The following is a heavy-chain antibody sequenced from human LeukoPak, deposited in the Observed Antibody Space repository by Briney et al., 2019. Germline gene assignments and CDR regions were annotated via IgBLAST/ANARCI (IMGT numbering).Heavy chain of an antibody. CDR2: ISWNSDNI. CDR3: AKAHSGWYSGVGY. V-gene: IGHV3-9*01. J-gene: IGHJ4*02. Sequence: GGSLRLSCAASGFTFYGYAMPWVRHAPGKGLEWVSGISWNSDNIVYADSVKGRFTISRDNAKNSLYLQMNSLRAEDTALYYCAKAHSGWYSGVGYWGQGTLVTVSS. CDR1: GFTFYGYA. D-gene: IGHD6-19*01.